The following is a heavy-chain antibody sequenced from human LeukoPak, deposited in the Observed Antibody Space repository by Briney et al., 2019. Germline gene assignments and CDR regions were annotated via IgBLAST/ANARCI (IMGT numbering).Heavy chain of an antibody. J-gene: IGHJ4*02. Sequence: GESLKISCKGSGYSFTSYWIAWVRQMPGKGLEWMGIIYPGDSDTRYSPSFQGQVTISADKSISTAYLQWSSLKASDTAMYYCARSLHYYGSGSYNDYWGQGTLVTVSS. V-gene: IGHV5-51*01. CDR1: GYSFTSYW. CDR2: IYPGDSDT. D-gene: IGHD3-10*01. CDR3: ARSLHYYGSGSYNDY.